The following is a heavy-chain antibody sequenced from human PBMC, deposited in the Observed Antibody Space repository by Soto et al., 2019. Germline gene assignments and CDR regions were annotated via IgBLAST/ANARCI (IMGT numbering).Heavy chain of an antibody. CDR1: GGSISSYY. CDR3: ARLEGRSARYYYYLDV. J-gene: IGHJ6*03. CDR2: IYYSGST. Sequence: SETLSLTCTVSGGSISSYYWSWIRQPPGKGLEWIGYIYYSGSTNYNPSLKSRVTISVDTSKNQFSLKLSSVTAADTAVYYCARLEGRSARYYYYLDVGGKGTRFTVP. V-gene: IGHV4-59*08. D-gene: IGHD6-25*01.